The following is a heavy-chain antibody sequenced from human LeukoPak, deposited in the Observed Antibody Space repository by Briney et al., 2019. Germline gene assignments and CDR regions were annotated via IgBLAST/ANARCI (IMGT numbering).Heavy chain of an antibody. CDR1: GYTFTGYY. CDR2: INPNSGGT. V-gene: IGHV1-2*02. D-gene: IGHD3-22*01. J-gene: IGHJ4*02. CDR3: ARVDDRGHYYDSSGPRKLFDY. Sequence: SVKVSCKASGYTFTGYYMHYVRHATGQPLEWMGGINPNSGGTNYARKFQGRVTMTRDTSISTAYMDLSRLRSDDTAVYYCARVDDRGHYYDSSGPRKLFDYWGQGTLVTVST.